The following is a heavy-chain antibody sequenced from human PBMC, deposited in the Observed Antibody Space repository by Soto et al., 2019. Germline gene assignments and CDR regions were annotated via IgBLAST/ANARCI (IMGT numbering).Heavy chain of an antibody. CDR2: IYSGGST. CDR1: GFTVSSNY. CDR3: ARFGCSGGSCSDY. Sequence: HPGGSLRLSCAASGFTVSSNYMSWVRQAPGKGLEWVSVIYSGGSTYYADSVKGRFTISRDNSKNTLYLQMNSLRAEDTAVYYCARFGCSGGSCSDYWGQGTLVTVSS. D-gene: IGHD2-15*01. V-gene: IGHV3-66*01. J-gene: IGHJ4*02.